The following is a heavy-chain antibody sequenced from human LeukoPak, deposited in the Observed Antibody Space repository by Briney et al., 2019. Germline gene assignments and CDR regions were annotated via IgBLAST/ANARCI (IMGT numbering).Heavy chain of an antibody. Sequence: GGSLRLSCAASKFTFSDSYMGWMRQAPGKGLEWVSYISSSGTTMYYADSVKGRFTISRDNAKNSLYLQMNSLRAEDPAVYYCARAAGSYAFDIWGQGTMVTVSS. D-gene: IGHD3-10*01. CDR1: KFTFSDSY. J-gene: IGHJ3*02. V-gene: IGHV3-11*04. CDR3: ARAAGSYAFDI. CDR2: ISSSGTTM.